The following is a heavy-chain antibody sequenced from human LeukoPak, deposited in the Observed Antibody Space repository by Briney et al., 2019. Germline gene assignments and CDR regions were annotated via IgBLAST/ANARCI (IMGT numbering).Heavy chain of an antibody. Sequence: PSETLSLTCTVSGGSISSSSYYWAWIRQSPEKGLEWIGSIYYSGSTYYNPSLKSRVAISADTSKNQFSLNLGSVTAADTAVYYCARVVGADGMDVWGQGTTVTVSS. V-gene: IGHV4-39*01. CDR3: ARVVGADGMDV. CDR1: GGSISSSSYY. D-gene: IGHD1-26*01. J-gene: IGHJ6*02. CDR2: IYYSGST.